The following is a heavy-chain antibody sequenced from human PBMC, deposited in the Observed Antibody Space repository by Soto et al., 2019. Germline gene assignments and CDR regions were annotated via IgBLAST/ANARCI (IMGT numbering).Heavy chain of an antibody. D-gene: IGHD1-26*01. CDR2: INAGNGNT. Sequence: ASVKVSCKASGYTFTSYAMHWVRQAPGQRLEWMGWINAGNGNTKYSQKFQDRVTITRDTSASTAYMELSSLRSEDTAVYYCAREPLVGANCFDYWGQGTLVTVS. CDR1: GYTFTSYA. V-gene: IGHV1-3*01. CDR3: AREPLVGANCFDY. J-gene: IGHJ4*02.